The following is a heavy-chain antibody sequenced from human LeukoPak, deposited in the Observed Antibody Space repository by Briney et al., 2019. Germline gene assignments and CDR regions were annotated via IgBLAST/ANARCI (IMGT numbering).Heavy chain of an antibody. CDR1: GFTFSSYS. V-gene: IGHV3-21*01. CDR3: ARGSDFWSGSHSLRFDP. J-gene: IGHJ5*02. D-gene: IGHD3-3*01. CDR2: ISSSSSYI. Sequence: PGGSLRLSCAASGFTFSSYSMNWVRQAPGKGLEWVSSISSSSSYIYYADSVKGRFTISRDNAKNSLYLQMNSLRAEDTAVYYCARGSDFWSGSHSLRFDPWGQGTLVTVSS.